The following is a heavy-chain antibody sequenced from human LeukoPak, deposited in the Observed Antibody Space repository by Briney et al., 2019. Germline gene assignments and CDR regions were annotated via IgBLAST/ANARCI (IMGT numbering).Heavy chain of an antibody. V-gene: IGHV3-21*06. CDR3: ARSWGSFDY. Sequence: GGSLRLSCAASGFTFRSYIMNWVRQAPGKGLEWVSSISSSSSYIYYADSMRGRFTISRDNAKNLLYLQMDSLRDEDTAVYYCARSWGSFDYWGQGTLVTVSS. D-gene: IGHD3-16*01. CDR1: GFTFRSYI. CDR2: ISSSSSYI. J-gene: IGHJ4*02.